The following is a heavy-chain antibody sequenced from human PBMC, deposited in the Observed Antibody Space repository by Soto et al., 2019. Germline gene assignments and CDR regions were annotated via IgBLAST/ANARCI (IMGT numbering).Heavy chain of an antibody. D-gene: IGHD1-26*01. CDR1: GFTFSSYT. V-gene: IGHV3-30*04. CDR3: VREYGPSWEGYFGL. J-gene: IGHJ1*01. Sequence: QVQVVESGGAAVQPGQSLRLSCAASGFTFSSYTFHWVRQAPGKGLEWVAVVSYDGRQKFHADSVKGRFTISRDNFKNTVNLQMNSLRPEDTAIYFCVREYGPSWEGYFGLWGQGTRVTV. CDR2: VSYDGRQK.